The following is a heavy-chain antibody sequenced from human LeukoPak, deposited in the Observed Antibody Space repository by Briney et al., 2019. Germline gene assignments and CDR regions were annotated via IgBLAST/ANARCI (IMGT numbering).Heavy chain of an antibody. CDR2: INTSNSDT. V-gene: IGHV1-2*06. D-gene: IGHD2-15*01. J-gene: IGHJ5*02. Sequence: ASVKVSCKASGYTFTGYYIHWVRQAPGQGLEWMGRINTSNSDTDYAQRFQGRVTMTRDTYISTAYMELTSLRSDDTAVYYCASPSHYCSGGSCLSNWFDPWGQGTLVTVSS. CDR1: GYTFTGYY. CDR3: ASPSHYCSGGSCLSNWFDP.